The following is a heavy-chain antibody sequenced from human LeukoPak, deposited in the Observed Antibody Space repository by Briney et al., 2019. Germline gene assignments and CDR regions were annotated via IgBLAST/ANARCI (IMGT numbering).Heavy chain of an antibody. Sequence: PGGSLRLSCAASGFTFSSYAMRWVRQAPGKGLEWVSAFSGSGGSRYYADSVKGRFTVCRDNSKKTVYLQTNSLRDERAAVYYCAKDPSYFYDSSGWDYVDRSRQGTLVTVSS. D-gene: IGHD3-22*01. CDR1: GFTFSSYA. J-gene: IGHJ4*02. V-gene: IGHV3-23*01. CDR2: FSGSGGSR. CDR3: AKDPSYFYDSSGWDYVDR.